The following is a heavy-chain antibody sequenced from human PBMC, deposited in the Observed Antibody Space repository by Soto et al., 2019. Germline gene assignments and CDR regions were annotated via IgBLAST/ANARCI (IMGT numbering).Heavy chain of an antibody. D-gene: IGHD3-22*01. CDR1: GFTFSSYA. CDR2: ISGSGGST. J-gene: IGHJ5*02. Sequence: GGSLRLSCAASGFTFSSYAMSWVRQAPGKGLEWVSAISGSGGSTYYADSVKGRFTISRDNSKNTLYLQMNSLRAEDTAVYYCAKDKGHYYDSSGYSPFVWFDPWGQGTLVTVSS. V-gene: IGHV3-23*01. CDR3: AKDKGHYYDSSGYSPFVWFDP.